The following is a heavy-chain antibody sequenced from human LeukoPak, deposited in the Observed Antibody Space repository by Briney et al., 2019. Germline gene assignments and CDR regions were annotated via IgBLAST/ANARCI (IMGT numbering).Heavy chain of an antibody. V-gene: IGHV3-53*01. D-gene: IGHD3-22*01. J-gene: IGHJ3*02. CDR3: ARESYDCSGWEALVI. Sequence: PGGSLRLSCAASGFTVSSNYMSWVRQAPGKGLEWVSVIYSGGSTYYADSVKGRFTISRDNSKNTLYLQMNSLRAEDTAVYYCARESYDCSGWEALVIWGQGTMVTVSS. CDR2: IYSGGST. CDR1: GFTVSSNY.